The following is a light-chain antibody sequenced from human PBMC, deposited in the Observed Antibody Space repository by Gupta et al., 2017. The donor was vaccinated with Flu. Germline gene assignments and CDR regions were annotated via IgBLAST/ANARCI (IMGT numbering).Light chain of an antibody. J-gene: IGKJ1*01. CDR3: QQTYDYPLT. CDR1: HDGTWN. Sequence: EDRVTIDCRASHDGTWNLNWYKQKQGIAPRLLIYASSTLQAEVSSRFSGSGSGKYFTRTITNLQPEDFATYSCQQTYDYPLTFGQGTKVEFK. CDR2: ASS. V-gene: IGKV1-39*01.